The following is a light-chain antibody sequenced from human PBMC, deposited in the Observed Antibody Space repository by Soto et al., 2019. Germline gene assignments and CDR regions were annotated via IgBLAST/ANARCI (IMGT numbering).Light chain of an antibody. CDR1: QAISNY. V-gene: IGKV1-33*01. J-gene: IGKJ2*01. CDR3: QQYDNLSYT. CDR2: DAS. Sequence: DIPMTQSPSSLSASVGDRVTITCQASQAISNYLNWYQQKPGKAPKLLIYDASNLETGVPSRFSGSGSGTDFTFTISSLQPEDIATYYCQQYDNLSYTFGQGTKLEIK.